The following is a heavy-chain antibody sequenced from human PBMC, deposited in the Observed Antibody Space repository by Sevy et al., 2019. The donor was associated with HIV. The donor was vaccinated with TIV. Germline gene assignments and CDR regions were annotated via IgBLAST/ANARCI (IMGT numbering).Heavy chain of an antibody. CDR3: ALERLSSAVAEYVHN. J-gene: IGHJ1*01. Sequence: GGSLRLSCAASGFTFNFFSMHWVRQAPGKGLEWVATISFDGSNEHYADSVKGRFTISRDNSKNSLFLRMNSLRANDSAVYYCALERLSSAVAEYVHNWGQVTLVTVSS. V-gene: IGHV3-30-3*01. CDR2: ISFDGSNE. CDR1: GFTFNFFS. D-gene: IGHD1-1*01.